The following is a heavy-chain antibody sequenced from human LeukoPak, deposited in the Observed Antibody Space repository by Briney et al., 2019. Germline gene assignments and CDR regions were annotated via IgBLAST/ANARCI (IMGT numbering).Heavy chain of an antibody. J-gene: IGHJ3*02. CDR3: ARANYPYCSSTSCYLDI. Sequence: SETLSLTCTVSGGSISRYYWSWIRQPAGKGLECIGRIYTSGSTNYNPSLKSRVTMSVDTSKNQFSLKLSSVTAAETAVYYCARANYPYCSSTSCYLDIWGQGTMVTVSS. CDR2: IYTSGST. D-gene: IGHD2-2*01. CDR1: GGSISRYY. V-gene: IGHV4-4*07.